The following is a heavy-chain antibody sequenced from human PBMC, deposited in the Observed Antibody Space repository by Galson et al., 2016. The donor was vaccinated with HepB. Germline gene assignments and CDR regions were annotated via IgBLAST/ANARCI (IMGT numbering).Heavy chain of an antibody. CDR3: AGPQNRLNGQYLAFDI. Sequence: SVKVSCKASGGPLNVFSINWVRQAPGQGLEWMGRIVPIYGTTEYAQKFQGRATFTADKSTSTADMELSGLTFEDSALYYCAGPQNRLNGQYLAFDIWGQGTTVTVSS. D-gene: IGHD4-11*01. CDR2: IVPIYGTT. J-gene: IGHJ3*02. CDR1: GGPLNVFS. V-gene: IGHV1-69*06.